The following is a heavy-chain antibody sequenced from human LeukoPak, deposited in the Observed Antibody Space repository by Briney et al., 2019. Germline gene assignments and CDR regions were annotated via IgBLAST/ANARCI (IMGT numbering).Heavy chain of an antibody. J-gene: IGHJ4*02. CDR1: GGSLSGFF. D-gene: IGHD3-3*01. CDR3: ARGGRNKYTSGDFAY. CDR2: VNQSGAS. V-gene: IGHV4-34*01. Sequence: SETLSLTCAVSGGSLSGFFWSWIRQPPGKGLEWIGEVNQSGASNYKPSLKSRVTISVDTSTTQLSLMLTSVTAADTALYYCARGGRNKYTSGDFAYWGQAILVTVSS.